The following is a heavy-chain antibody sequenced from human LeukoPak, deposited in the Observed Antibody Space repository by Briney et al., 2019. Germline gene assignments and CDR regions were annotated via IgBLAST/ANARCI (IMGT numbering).Heavy chain of an antibody. J-gene: IGHJ6*03. CDR1: GGTFSSYA. CDR2: IIPILGIA. Sequence: SVKVSCKASGGTFSSYAISWVRQAPGQGLEWMGRIIPILGIANYAQKFQGRVTITADKSTSTAYVELSSLRSEDTAVYYCAGSLRGYSGYDAGYYYYYMDVWGKGTTVTVSS. CDR3: AGSLRGYSGYDAGYYYYYMDV. V-gene: IGHV1-69*04. D-gene: IGHD5-12*01.